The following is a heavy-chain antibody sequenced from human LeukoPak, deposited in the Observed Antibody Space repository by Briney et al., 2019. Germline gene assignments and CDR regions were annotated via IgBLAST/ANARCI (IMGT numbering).Heavy chain of an antibody. CDR1: GGSISSSSYY. CDR2: IYYSGST. D-gene: IGHD3-22*01. J-gene: IGHJ4*02. CDR3: ARDPHYYDSSGYYSPFDY. Sequence: SETLSLTCTVSGGSISSSSYYWGWIRQPPGTGLEWIGSIYYSGSTYYNPSLKSRVTISVDTSKNQFSLKLSSVTAADTAVYYCARDPHYYDSSGYYSPFDYRGQGTLVTVSS. V-gene: IGHV4-39*07.